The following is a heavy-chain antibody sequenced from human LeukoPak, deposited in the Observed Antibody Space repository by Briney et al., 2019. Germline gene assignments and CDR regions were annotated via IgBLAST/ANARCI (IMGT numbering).Heavy chain of an antibody. CDR2: SGDSDGST. CDR1: GFTFSGSV. D-gene: IGHD2-15*01. CDR3: AKGGCRGTCNPLAY. V-gene: IGHV3-23*01. J-gene: IGHJ4*02. Sequence: PGGSLRLSCAASGFTFSGSVMSWVRQAPGKGLEWISSSGDSDGSTYYADSLKGRFTISRDNSKNTLYLQMNNLRAEDTAVYYCAKGGCRGTCNPLAYWGQGTLVTVSS.